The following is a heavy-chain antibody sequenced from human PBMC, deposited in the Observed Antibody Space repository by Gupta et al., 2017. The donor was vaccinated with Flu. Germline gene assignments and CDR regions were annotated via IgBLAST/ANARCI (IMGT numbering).Heavy chain of an antibody. CDR1: GGSISSYY. D-gene: IGHD3-22*01. CDR2: IYYSGST. Sequence: QVQLQESGPGLVKPSETLSLTCTVSGGSISSYYWSWIRQPPGKGLEWIGYIYYSGSTNYNPSLKSRVTISVDTSKNQFSLKLSSVTAADTAVYYCARHYDSSGYYSGAFDYWGQGTLVTVSS. CDR3: ARHYDSSGYYSGAFDY. J-gene: IGHJ4*02. V-gene: IGHV4-59*08.